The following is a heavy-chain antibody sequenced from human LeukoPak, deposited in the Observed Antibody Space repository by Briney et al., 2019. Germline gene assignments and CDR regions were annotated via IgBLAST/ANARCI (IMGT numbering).Heavy chain of an antibody. Sequence: SETLSLTCAVYGGSFSGYYWSWIRQPPGKGLEWIGRIYTSGSTNYNPSLKSRVTMSVDTSKNQFSLKLSSVTAADTAVYYCARGRYYYGSGSYLFDYWGQGTLVTVSS. CDR1: GGSFSGYY. CDR3: ARGRYYYGSGSYLFDY. J-gene: IGHJ4*02. D-gene: IGHD3-10*01. CDR2: IYTSGST. V-gene: IGHV4-59*10.